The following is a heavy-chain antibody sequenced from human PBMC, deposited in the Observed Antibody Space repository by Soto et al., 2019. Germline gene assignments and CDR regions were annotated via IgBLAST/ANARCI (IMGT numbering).Heavy chain of an antibody. CDR3: ARFRVGGSSTQFDP. Sequence: PSETLSLTCTVSGGSISSGGYYWSWIRQHPGKGLEWIGYIYYSGSTYYNPSLKSRVTISVDTSKNQFSLKLSSVTAADTAVYYCARFRVGGSSTQFDPWGQGTLVTVSS. J-gene: IGHJ5*02. D-gene: IGHD3-10*01. CDR1: GGSISSGGYY. V-gene: IGHV4-31*03. CDR2: IYYSGST.